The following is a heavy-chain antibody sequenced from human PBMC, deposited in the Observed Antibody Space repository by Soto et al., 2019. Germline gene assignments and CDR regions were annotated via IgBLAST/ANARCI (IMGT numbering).Heavy chain of an antibody. CDR2: INHSGST. Sequence: PSETLSLTCAVYGGSFSGYYWSWIRQPPGKGLEWIGEINHSGSTNYNPSLKSRVTISVDTSKNQFSLKLSSVTAADTAVYYCEAGRQLWLGFDYWGQGTLVTVSS. V-gene: IGHV4-34*01. J-gene: IGHJ4*02. CDR1: GGSFSGYY. D-gene: IGHD5-18*01. CDR3: EAGRQLWLGFDY.